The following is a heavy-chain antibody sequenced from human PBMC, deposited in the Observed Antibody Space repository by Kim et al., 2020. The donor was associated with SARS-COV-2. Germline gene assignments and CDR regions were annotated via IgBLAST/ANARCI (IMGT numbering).Heavy chain of an antibody. Sequence: SETLSLTCAVYGGSFSGYYWSWIRQPPGKGLEWIGEINHSGSTNYNPSLKSRVTISVDTSKNQFSLKLSSVTAADTAVYYCARVDDSSGYYGGWGQGTLVTVSS. CDR2: INHSGST. CDR3: ARVDDSSGYYGG. D-gene: IGHD3-22*01. V-gene: IGHV4-34*01. J-gene: IGHJ4*02. CDR1: GGSFSGYY.